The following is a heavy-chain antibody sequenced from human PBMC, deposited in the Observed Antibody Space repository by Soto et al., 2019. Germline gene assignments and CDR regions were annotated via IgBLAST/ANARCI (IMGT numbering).Heavy chain of an antibody. CDR1: VFTFISYA. V-gene: IGHV3-23*01. CDR2: ISGSGGST. J-gene: IGHJ4*02. D-gene: IGHD6-6*01. Sequence: PGWSLRLSCASSVFTFISYAMSWVRQAPGKGLEWVSAISGSGGSTYYADSVKGRFTISRDNSKNTLYLQMNSLRAEDTAVYYCAKERIAARRGVDYWSQGTLVTVSS. CDR3: AKERIAARRGVDY.